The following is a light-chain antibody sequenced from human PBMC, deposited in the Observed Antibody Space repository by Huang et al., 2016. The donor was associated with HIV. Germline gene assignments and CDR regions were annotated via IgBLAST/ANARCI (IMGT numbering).Light chain of an antibody. CDR2: AAS. J-gene: IGKJ4*01. Sequence: DIQMTQSPSSLSASVGDRVTITCRAIQGISNSLAWYQQKPGKVPRLLIYAASTLQSVVPSRFSGSRSGRDFSLTIGSLQPEDVATYYCQKYDSAPLTFGGGTKVEI. CDR3: QKYDSAPLT. CDR1: QGISNS. V-gene: IGKV1-27*01.